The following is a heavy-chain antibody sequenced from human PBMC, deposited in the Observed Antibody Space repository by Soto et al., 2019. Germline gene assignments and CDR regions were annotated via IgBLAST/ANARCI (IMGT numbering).Heavy chain of an antibody. CDR3: ARQGGSSSRRFDY. CDR1: GGSISSGGYY. CDR2: NYYSGST. Sequence: QVQLPESGPGLVKPSQTLSLTCTVSGGSISSGGYYWSWIRQHPGKGLEWIRYNYYSGSTYYNPSLKTRVTVSVDTSKNQFSLKLSSVTAADTAVYYCARQGGSSSRRFDYWGQGTLVTVSS. D-gene: IGHD6-13*01. V-gene: IGHV4-31*03. J-gene: IGHJ4*02.